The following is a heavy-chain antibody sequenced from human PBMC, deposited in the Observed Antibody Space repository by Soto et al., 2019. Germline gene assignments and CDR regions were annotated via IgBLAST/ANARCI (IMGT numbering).Heavy chain of an antibody. D-gene: IGHD3-10*01. CDR3: TFRMVRGVLYFDY. V-gene: IGHV1-69*01. CDR2: IIPIFGTA. J-gene: IGHJ4*02. CDR1: GGTFSSYA. Sequence: QVQLVQSGAEVKKPGSSVKVSCKASGGTFSSYAISWVPQAPGQGLEWMGGIIPIFGTANYAQKFQGRVKITADESTSTDYMELSRLRSEDTAVYYCTFRMVRGVLYFDYWGQGTLVTVSS.